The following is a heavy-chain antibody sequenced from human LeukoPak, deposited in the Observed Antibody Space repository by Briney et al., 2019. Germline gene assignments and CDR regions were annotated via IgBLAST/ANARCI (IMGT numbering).Heavy chain of an antibody. CDR2: INQDGSLK. Sequence: GGSLRLSCAASGFTLSGYWMTWVRQAPGKGLELVANINQDGSLKNYVDSVKGRFTISRDNAKNSLYLQMNSLRAEDTAVFYCLVTTRSPTFDFWGQGTTVTVSS. D-gene: IGHD5-12*01. CDR3: LVTTRSPTFDF. CDR1: GFTLSGYW. V-gene: IGHV3-7*01. J-gene: IGHJ3*01.